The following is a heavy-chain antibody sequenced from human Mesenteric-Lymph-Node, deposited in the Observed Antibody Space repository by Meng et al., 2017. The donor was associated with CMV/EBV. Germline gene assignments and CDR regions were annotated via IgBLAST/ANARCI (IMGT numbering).Heavy chain of an antibody. CDR1: GFNVRDKY. V-gene: IGHV3-66*01. CDR2: IYRGDNT. Sequence: EVQLVEVGGGLVQPGGSLGLSCAASGFNVRDKYMSWVRQAPGKGLEWVCIIYRGDNTYYIDSVKDRFTVSRDNSKNTMYLQMNSLRVEDTAVYYCTGDSVSNPNLDYWGQGTLVTVSS. D-gene: IGHD3-10*01. J-gene: IGHJ4*02. CDR3: TGDSVSNPNLDY.